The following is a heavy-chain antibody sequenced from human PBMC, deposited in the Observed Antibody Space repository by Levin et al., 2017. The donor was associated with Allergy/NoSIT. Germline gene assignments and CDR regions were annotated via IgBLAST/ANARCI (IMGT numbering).Heavy chain of an antibody. J-gene: IGHJ4*02. V-gene: IGHV1-69*13. CDR3: ARGGEIVGNFDY. D-gene: IGHD2-15*01. Sequence: ASVKVSCKASGGTFSSYAISWVRQAPGQGLEWMGGIIPIFGTANYAQKFQGRVTITADESTSTAYMELSSLRSEDTAVYYCARGGEIVGNFDYWGQGTLVTVSS. CDR1: GGTFSSYA. CDR2: IIPIFGTA.